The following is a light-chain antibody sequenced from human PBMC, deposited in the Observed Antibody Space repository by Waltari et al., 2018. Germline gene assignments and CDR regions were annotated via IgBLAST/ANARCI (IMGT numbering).Light chain of an antibody. CDR2: GAS. Sequence: EIVMTQSPATLSVSVGERATLSCRASQSIAGNLAWYQQKTGQAPRLLIYGASTRATGVPARFSGSGSGTEFTLTISSLQSEDFAVYYCQQYKNWPQTFGQGTKVEIK. CDR1: QSIAGN. V-gene: IGKV3-15*01. CDR3: QQYKNWPQT. J-gene: IGKJ1*01.